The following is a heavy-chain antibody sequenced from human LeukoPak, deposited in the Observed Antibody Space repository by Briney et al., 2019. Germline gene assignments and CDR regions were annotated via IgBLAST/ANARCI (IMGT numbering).Heavy chain of an antibody. V-gene: IGHV3-23*01. D-gene: IGHD6-19*01. CDR1: GFTFSSYA. CDR3: AKNLQQLWLADY. J-gene: IGHJ4*02. Sequence: PGGSLRLSCAASGFTFSSYAMNWVRQAPGKGLEWVSAISGSGGSTYYADSVKGRFTISGDNSKNTLYLQMNSLRAEDTAVYYCAKNLQQLWLADYWGQGTLVTVSS. CDR2: ISGSGGST.